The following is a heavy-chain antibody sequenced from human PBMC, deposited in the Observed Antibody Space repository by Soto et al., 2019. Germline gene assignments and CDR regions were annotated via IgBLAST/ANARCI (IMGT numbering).Heavy chain of an antibody. CDR2: IYYSGST. CDR3: ASYFRKQRAIDNYFDY. CDR1: GGSISSGGYY. V-gene: IGHV4-31*03. J-gene: IGHJ4*02. D-gene: IGHD6-25*01. Sequence: PSETLSLTCTVSGGSISSGGYYWSWIRQHPGKGLEWIGYIYYSGSTYYNPSLKSRVTISVDTSKNQFSLKLSSVTAADTAVYYCASYFRKQRAIDNYFDYWGKGTLVTVSS.